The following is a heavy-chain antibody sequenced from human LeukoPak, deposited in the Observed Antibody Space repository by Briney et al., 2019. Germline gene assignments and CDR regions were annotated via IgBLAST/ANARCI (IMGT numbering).Heavy chain of an antibody. D-gene: IGHD3-3*01. V-gene: IGHV3-23*01. J-gene: IGHJ4*02. Sequence: GGSLRLSCAASGFTFSSYAMSWGRQAPGKGLEWVSAISGSGGSTYYADAGKGRFTNTRDNSKNTLYLQMNSLRAEDKAVYYGAKVGDFWSAYFDYWGQGTLVTVSS. CDR2: ISGSGGST. CDR3: AKVGDFWSAYFDY. CDR1: GFTFSSYA.